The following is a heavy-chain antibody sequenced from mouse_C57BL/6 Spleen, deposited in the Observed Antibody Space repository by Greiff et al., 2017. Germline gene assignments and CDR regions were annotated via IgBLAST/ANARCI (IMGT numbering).Heavy chain of an antibody. CDR2: INPNNGGT. CDR1: GYTFTDYN. V-gene: IGHV1-22*01. CDR3: ARGSWFAY. J-gene: IGHJ3*01. Sequence: VQLKQSGPELVKPGASVKMSCKASGYTFTDYNMHWVKQSHGKSLEWIGYINPNNGGTSSNQKFKGKATLTVNKSSSTAYMELRSLTSADSAVYYCARGSWFAYWGQGTLVTVSA.